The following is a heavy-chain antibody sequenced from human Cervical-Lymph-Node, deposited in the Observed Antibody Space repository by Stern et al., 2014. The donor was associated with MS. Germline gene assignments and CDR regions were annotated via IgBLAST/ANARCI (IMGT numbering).Heavy chain of an antibody. CDR3: ARWAYSSGWYNWFDP. D-gene: IGHD3-22*01. Sequence: QLQLQESGPGLVKPSETLSLTCTVSGGSISSSSYYWGWIRQPPGKGLEWIGSIYYSGRPYYNPSLKSRVTISVATSKNQFSLKLSSVTAADTAVYYCARWAYSSGWYNWFDPWGQGTLVTVSS. CDR1: GGSISSSSYY. J-gene: IGHJ5*02. V-gene: IGHV4-39*01. CDR2: IYYSGRP.